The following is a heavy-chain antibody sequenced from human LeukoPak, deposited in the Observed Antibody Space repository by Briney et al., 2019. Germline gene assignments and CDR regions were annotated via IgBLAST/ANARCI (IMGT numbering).Heavy chain of an antibody. V-gene: IGHV4-31*03. CDR1: GGSISSGGYY. J-gene: IGHJ4*02. Sequence: SETLSLTCTVSGGSISSGGYYWSWIRQHPGKGLEWIGYIYYSGSTYYNPSLKSRVTISVDTSKNQFSLKLSSVTAADTAVYYCARTWTGGVAATPWGGDYWGQGTLVTVSS. CDR2: IYYSGST. CDR3: ARTWTGGVAATPWGGDY. D-gene: IGHD2-15*01.